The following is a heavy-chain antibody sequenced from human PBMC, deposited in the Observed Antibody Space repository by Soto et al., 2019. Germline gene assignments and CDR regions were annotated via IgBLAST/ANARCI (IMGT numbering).Heavy chain of an antibody. Sequence: PGGSLRLSCAPSGFAFSDYYLTLIRQAPGQGLGRFSYISYSGTTIYYADSVKCRFTSSRDNAKKSLYLQMNSLRAEDTAVYYCAPRSRTYPYWGQGTLVTVLL. CDR2: ISYSGTTI. CDR1: GFAFSDYY. J-gene: IGHJ4*02. V-gene: IGHV3-11*01. CDR3: APRSRTYPY. D-gene: IGHD3-10*01.